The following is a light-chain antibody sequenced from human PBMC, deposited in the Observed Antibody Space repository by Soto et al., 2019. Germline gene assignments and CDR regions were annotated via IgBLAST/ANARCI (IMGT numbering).Light chain of an antibody. J-gene: IGLJ2*01. Sequence: QSVLTQPPSVSGAPRQRVTISCSGSSSNIGSNAVNWYQQVPGMAPKLLIYSNDQRPSGVPDRISGSKSGTSGSLVISGLQAEDEADYFCATWDYNLNGVVFGGGTQLTVL. CDR1: SSNIGSNA. CDR3: ATWDYNLNGVV. CDR2: SND. V-gene: IGLV1-44*01.